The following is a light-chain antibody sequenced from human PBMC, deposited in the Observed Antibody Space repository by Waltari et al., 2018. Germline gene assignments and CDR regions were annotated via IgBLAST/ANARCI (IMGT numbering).Light chain of an antibody. CDR1: QSLLHSEGKTY. V-gene: IGKV2-29*03. Sequence: DIVMTQTPLSLSVTPEQPASISCKSSQSLLHSEGKTYLSGYLQKPGQSPQRLIYEVSSQFCGVPDRVSGSGSGTDCTTQISRVEAEDVGVHSCRQGRHSRGYTFGQGTKLEIK. CDR3: RQGRHSRGYT. J-gene: IGKJ2*01. CDR2: EVS.